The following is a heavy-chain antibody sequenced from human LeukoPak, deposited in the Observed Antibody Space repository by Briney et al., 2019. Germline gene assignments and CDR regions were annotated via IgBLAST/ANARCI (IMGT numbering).Heavy chain of an antibody. V-gene: IGHV3-21*01. CDR1: GFTFSSYS. CDR2: ISSSSSYI. CDR3: ARDLGRWLQSAGAFDI. D-gene: IGHD5-24*01. Sequence: GGSLTLSCAASGFTFSSYSMNWVRQAPGKGLEWVSSISSSSSYIYYADSVKGGFTISRDNAKNSLYLQMNSLRAEDTAVYYCARDLGRWLQSAGAFDIWGQGTMVTVSS. J-gene: IGHJ3*02.